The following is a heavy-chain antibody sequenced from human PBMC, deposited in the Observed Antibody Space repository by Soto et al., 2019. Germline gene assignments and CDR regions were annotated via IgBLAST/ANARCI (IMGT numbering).Heavy chain of an antibody. CDR2: ISGSGGST. CDR3: ARNSDYFAY. V-gene: IGHV3-23*01. Sequence: GGSLRLSCAASGFTFSSYGMSWVRQAPGKGLEWVSTISGSGGSTYYADSVKGRFTISRDNSKNTLWLQMNSLRADDTALYHCARNSDYFAYWGQGTLVTVSS. CDR1: GFTFSSYG. D-gene: IGHD4-4*01. J-gene: IGHJ4*02.